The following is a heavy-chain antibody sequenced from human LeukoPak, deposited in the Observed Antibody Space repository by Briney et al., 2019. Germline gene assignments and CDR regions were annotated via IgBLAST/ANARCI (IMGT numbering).Heavy chain of an antibody. CDR3: ASESYYGSGSYYSRRHNWFDP. CDR2: ISSSSSYI. V-gene: IGHV3-21*01. D-gene: IGHD3-10*01. J-gene: IGHJ5*02. CDR1: GFTFSSYS. Sequence: GGSLRLSCGASGFTFSSYSMNWVRQAPGKGLEEVSSISSSSSYIYYADSVKGRFTISRDNAKNSLYLQMNSLRAEDTAVYYCASESYYGSGSYYSRRHNWFDPWGQGTLVTVSS.